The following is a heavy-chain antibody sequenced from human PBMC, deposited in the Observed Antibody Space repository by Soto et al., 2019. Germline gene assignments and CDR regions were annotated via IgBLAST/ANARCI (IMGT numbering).Heavy chain of an antibody. J-gene: IGHJ6*02. V-gene: IGHV6-1*01. D-gene: IGHD6-19*01. CDR3: ARDSVAGTAYYYYYYGMDV. CDR2: TYYRSKWYN. Sequence: PSRTLSLTCAISGDSVSSNSAAWNWIRQSPSRGLEWLGRTYYRSKWYNDYAVSVKSRITINPDTSKNQFSLQLNSVTPEDTAVYYCARDSVAGTAYYYYYYGMDVWGQGTTVTVSS. CDR1: GDSVSSNSAA.